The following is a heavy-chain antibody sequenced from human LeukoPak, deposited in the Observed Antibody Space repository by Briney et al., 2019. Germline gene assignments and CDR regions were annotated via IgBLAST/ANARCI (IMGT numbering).Heavy chain of an antibody. Sequence: SETLSLTCTVSGDSISGNYWTWIRQPPGKGLEWIGYIYYSGSTNYNASLKSRVTISVDTSKNQFSLRLSSVTAADTAVYYCARSHSSGWSKFDPWGQGTLVTISS. CDR3: ARSHSSGWSKFDP. D-gene: IGHD6-19*01. J-gene: IGHJ5*02. CDR1: GDSISGNY. V-gene: IGHV4-59*01. CDR2: IYYSGST.